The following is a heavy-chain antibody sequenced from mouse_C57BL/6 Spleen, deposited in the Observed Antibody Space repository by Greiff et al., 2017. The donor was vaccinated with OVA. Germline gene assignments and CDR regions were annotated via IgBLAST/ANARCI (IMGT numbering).Heavy chain of an antibody. CDR1: GYTFTSYW. CDR3: ARRGLWYPYYAMDY. V-gene: IGHV1-50*01. Sequence: QVQLQQPGAELVKPGASVKLSCKASGYTFTSYWMQWVKQRPGQGLEWIGELDPSDSYTNYNQKFKGKATLTVDTSSSTAYMQLSSLTSEDSAVYYCARRGLWYPYYAMDYWGQGTSVTVSS. CDR2: LDPSDSYT. J-gene: IGHJ4*01. D-gene: IGHD2-1*01.